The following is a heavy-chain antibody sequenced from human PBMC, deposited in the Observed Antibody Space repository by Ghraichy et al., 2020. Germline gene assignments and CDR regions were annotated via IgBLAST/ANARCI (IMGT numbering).Heavy chain of an antibody. CDR3: ARVIKYYYGSGSYYNEAAFDY. D-gene: IGHD3-10*01. CDR2: IYYSGST. CDR1: GGSISSYY. Sequence: SETLSLTCTVSGGSISSYYWSWIRQPPGKGLEWIGYIYYSGSTNYNPSLKSRVPISVDTSKNHFSLKLSSVTAADTAVYYCARVIKYYYGSGSYYNEAAFDYWGQGTLVTVSS. J-gene: IGHJ4*02. V-gene: IGHV4-59*01.